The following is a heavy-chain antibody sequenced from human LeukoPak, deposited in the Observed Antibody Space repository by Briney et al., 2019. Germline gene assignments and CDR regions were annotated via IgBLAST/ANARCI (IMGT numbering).Heavy chain of an antibody. CDR2: IYTSGST. Sequence: PSETLSLTCTVSGGSISSGPYYWSWIRQPAGKGLEWIGRIYTSGSTNYNPSLKSRVTISLDTSKNQFSLKLSSVTAADTAVYYCARGGWFGEPPFDYWGQGTLVTVSS. V-gene: IGHV4-61*02. D-gene: IGHD3-10*01. CDR3: ARGGWFGEPPFDY. CDR1: GGSISSGPYY. J-gene: IGHJ4*02.